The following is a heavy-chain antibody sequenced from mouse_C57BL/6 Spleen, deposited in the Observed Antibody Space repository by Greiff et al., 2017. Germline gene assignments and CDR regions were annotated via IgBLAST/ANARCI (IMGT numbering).Heavy chain of an antibody. CDR2: ISGGGGNT. J-gene: IGHJ2*01. V-gene: IGHV5-9*01. Sequence: EVMLVESGGGLVKPGGSLKLSCAASGFTFSSYTMSWVRQTPEKRLEWVATISGGGGNTYYPDSVKGRFTISRDNAKNTLYLQMSSLRSEDTALYYCARRDYYGGYFDYWGQGTTLTVSS. CDR1: GFTFSSYT. D-gene: IGHD1-1*01. CDR3: ARRDYYGGYFDY.